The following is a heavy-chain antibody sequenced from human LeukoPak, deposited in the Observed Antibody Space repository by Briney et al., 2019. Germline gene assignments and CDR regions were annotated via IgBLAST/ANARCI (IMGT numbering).Heavy chain of an antibody. V-gene: IGHV3-23*01. CDR3: ANALSVPNWNRTPFDF. CDR2: ISAGGSNT. D-gene: IGHD1-1*01. J-gene: IGHJ4*02. CDR1: GFTFRNSA. Sequence: GGSLRLSCSASGFTFRNSAMTWVPEAPGKGLEWVSSISAGGSNTNHADSVKGRFPISRDNSKSTLYLQRNSLRVEDTAIYYCANALSVPNWNRTPFDFWGQGTLVTVSS.